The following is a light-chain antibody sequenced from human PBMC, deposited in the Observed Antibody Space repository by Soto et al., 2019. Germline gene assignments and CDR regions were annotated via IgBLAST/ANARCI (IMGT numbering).Light chain of an antibody. CDR1: SSNIGNNY. CDR2: DNN. CDR3: GTWDSSLSVWV. V-gene: IGLV1-51*01. Sequence: QTVVTQPPSVSAAPGQKVTISCSGSSSNIGNNYVSWYQQLPGTAPKLLIYDNNMRPSGIPDRFSGSKSGTSATLGITGLQTGDEADYYCGTWDSSLSVWVFGGGTKVTVL. J-gene: IGLJ3*02.